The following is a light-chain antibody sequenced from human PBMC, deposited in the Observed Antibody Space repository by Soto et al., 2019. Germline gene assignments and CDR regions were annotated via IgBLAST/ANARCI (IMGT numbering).Light chain of an antibody. CDR1: QGISSY. J-gene: IGKJ4*01. V-gene: IGKV1-9*01. Sequence: DIQLTQSPSFLSASVGDRVTITCRASQGISSYLAWYQQKPGKDPKLLIYAASTLQSGVPSRFSGSGSGTEFTLTISSLQPEDFATYYGQQLNSYPLTFGGGTKVEIK. CDR2: AAS. CDR3: QQLNSYPLT.